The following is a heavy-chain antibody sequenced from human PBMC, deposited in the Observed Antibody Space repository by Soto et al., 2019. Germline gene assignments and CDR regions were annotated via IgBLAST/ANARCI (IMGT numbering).Heavy chain of an antibody. V-gene: IGHV3-23*01. CDR1: GFTFSSYA. CDR2: ISGSGGST. CDR3: AKDWFGEYFYYGMDV. D-gene: IGHD3-10*01. J-gene: IGHJ6*02. Sequence: EVQLLESGGGLVQPGGSLRLSCAVSGFTFSSYAMNWVRQAPGKGLEWVSGISGSGGSTYYADSVKGRFTISRDNFKITLYLQMNSLRTEDTTVYYCAKDWFGEYFYYGMDVWGQGTTVTVSS.